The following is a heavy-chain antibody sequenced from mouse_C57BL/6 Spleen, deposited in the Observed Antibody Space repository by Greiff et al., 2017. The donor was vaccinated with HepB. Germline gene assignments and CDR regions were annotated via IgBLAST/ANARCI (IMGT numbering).Heavy chain of an antibody. D-gene: IGHD5-2*01. Sequence: QVQLKESGAELVKPGASVKMSCKASGYTFTSYWITWVKQRPGQGLEWIGDIYPGSGSTNYNEKFKSKATLTVDTSSSTAYMQLSSLTSEDSAVYYCARCEYEYFDVWGTGTTVTVSS. CDR3: ARCEYEYFDV. J-gene: IGHJ1*03. CDR1: GYTFTSYW. CDR2: IYPGSGST. V-gene: IGHV1-55*01.